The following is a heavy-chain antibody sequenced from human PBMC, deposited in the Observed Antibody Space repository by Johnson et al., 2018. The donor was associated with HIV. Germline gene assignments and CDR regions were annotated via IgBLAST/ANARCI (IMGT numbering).Heavy chain of an antibody. V-gene: IGHV3-15*01. J-gene: IGHJ3*02. CDR3: TTPPPTWRAFHI. Sequence: MQLVESGGGLVKPGGSLRLSCAASGFTFSNAWMSWVRQAPGKGLEWVCRIKSETDDGTTHYFAPVKGRFIISRDDSKNTLYLHMKSLKTEDTAVYFCTTPPPTWRAFHIWGQGTMVTVSS. CDR1: GFTFSNAW. D-gene: IGHD4-11*01. CDR2: IKSETDDGTT.